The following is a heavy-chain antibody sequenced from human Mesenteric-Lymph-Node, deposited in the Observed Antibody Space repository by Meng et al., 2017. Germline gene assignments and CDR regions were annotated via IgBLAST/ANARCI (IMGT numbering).Heavy chain of an antibody. CDR1: GESLSDFY. V-gene: IGHV4-34*01. Sequence: SETLSLTCAVYGESLSDFYWSWIRQSPGKGLEWIGEVNHSGNTKYHPSLKSRITIAVDTSKNQFSLKLTSVTAADTAVYYCARETNVVVDGAIRGRRKYYFDYWGQGMLVTVSS. CDR3: ARETNVVVDGAIRGRRKYYFDY. CDR2: VNHSGNT. D-gene: IGHD2-21*01. J-gene: IGHJ4*02.